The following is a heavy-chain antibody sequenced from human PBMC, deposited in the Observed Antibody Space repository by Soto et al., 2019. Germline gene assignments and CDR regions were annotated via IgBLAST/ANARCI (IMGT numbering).Heavy chain of an antibody. CDR2: INPNSGGT. CDR1: GYTFTGYY. V-gene: IGHV1-2*02. J-gene: IGHJ4*02. D-gene: IGHD6-6*01. CDR3: ARVRIAARPQYYFDY. Sequence: QVQLVQSGAEVKKPGASVKVSCKASGYTFTGYYMHWVRQAPGQGLEWMGWINPNSGGTNYAQKFQGRVTMTRDTSISTAYMELSRLRSDDTAVDYCARVRIAARPQYYFDYWGQGTLVTVSS.